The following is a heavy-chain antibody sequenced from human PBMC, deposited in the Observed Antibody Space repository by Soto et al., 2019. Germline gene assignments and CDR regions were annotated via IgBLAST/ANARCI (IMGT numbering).Heavy chain of an antibody. D-gene: IGHD2-8*01. Sequence: SETLSLTCTVSGGSINVSSYFWGWIRQPPGKGLEWIGSLYDGGSSHYNPSLTSRATTSVDTSKNQFSLKLNSVTAADTAIYYCARHPRAMAIRGAFDIWGQGTMVTVSS. V-gene: IGHV4-39*01. J-gene: IGHJ3*02. CDR1: GGSINVSSYF. CDR2: LYDGGSS. CDR3: ARHPRAMAIRGAFDI.